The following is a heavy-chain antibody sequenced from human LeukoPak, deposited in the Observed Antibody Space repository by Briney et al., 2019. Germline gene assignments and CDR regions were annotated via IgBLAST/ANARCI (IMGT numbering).Heavy chain of an antibody. D-gene: IGHD1-26*01. Sequence: GGSLRLSCAASGFTFSSYAMSWVRQAPGKGLEWVSGISGSGGNTYYADSVKGRFTISRDNSKNTLYLQMNSLRAEDTAVYYCAKEGGGSFGRSYYFDYWGQGTLVTVSS. CDR2: ISGSGGNT. V-gene: IGHV3-23*01. J-gene: IGHJ4*02. CDR1: GFTFSSYA. CDR3: AKEGGGSFGRSYYFDY.